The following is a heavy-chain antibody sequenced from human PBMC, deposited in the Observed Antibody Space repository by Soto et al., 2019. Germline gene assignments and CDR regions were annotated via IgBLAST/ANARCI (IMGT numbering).Heavy chain of an antibody. CDR1: GYTFTGYY. CDR3: AREDYYDSSPHAFAI. CDR2: INPNSGGT. J-gene: IGHJ3*02. V-gene: IGHV1-2*04. Sequence: GASVKVSCKASGYTFTGYYMHWVRQAPGQGLEWMGWINPNSGGTNYAQKFQGWVTMTRDTSISTAYMELSRLRSDDTAVYYCAREDYYDSSPHAFAIWGQGTMVTVS. D-gene: IGHD3-22*01.